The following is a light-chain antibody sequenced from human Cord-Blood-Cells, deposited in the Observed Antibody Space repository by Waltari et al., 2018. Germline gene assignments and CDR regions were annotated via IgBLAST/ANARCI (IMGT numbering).Light chain of an antibody. CDR3: QQYGSSPT. Sequence: EIVLTQSPGTLSLSPGERATLSCRASQSVSSSYLAWYQQKPGQASRLLIYGASSRATGIPDRLSGSGSGTDFTLTISRLEPEDFAVYYCQQYGSSPTFGQGTKVEIK. V-gene: IGKV3-20*01. CDR2: GAS. J-gene: IGKJ1*01. CDR1: QSVSSSY.